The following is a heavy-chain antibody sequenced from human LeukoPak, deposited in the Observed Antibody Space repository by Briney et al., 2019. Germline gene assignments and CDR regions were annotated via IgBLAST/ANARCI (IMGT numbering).Heavy chain of an antibody. Sequence: GASVKVSCKASGYTFTSYYMHWVRQAPGQGLEWMGIINPSGGSTSYAQKFQGRVTMTRDTSTSTVYMELSSLRSEDTAVYYCARDRNQGYSSSWYLFDPWGQGTLVTVSS. CDR1: GYTFTSYY. J-gene: IGHJ5*02. CDR2: INPSGGST. V-gene: IGHV1-46*01. D-gene: IGHD6-13*01. CDR3: ARDRNQGYSSSWYLFDP.